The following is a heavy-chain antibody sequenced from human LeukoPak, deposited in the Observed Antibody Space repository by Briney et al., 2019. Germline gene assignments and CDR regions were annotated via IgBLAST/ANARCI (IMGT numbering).Heavy chain of an antibody. Sequence: GGSLRLSCAASGFIFGSYAMNWVRQAQGKGLEWVSLIREDGRTTYYANSVKGRFAVSRDNSKKSLYLQMSSLRTEDTALYYCAKTRRSGTEYGDFDHWGQGTLVTVSS. V-gene: IGHV3-43*02. J-gene: IGHJ4*02. CDR1: GFIFGSYA. CDR3: AKTRRSGTEYGDFDH. D-gene: IGHD1-26*01. CDR2: IREDGRTT.